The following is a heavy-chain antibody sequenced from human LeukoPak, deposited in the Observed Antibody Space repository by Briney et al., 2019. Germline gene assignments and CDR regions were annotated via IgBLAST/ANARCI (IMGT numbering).Heavy chain of an antibody. V-gene: IGHV3-53*01. D-gene: IGHD3-10*01. CDR2: IYSSGST. Sequence: QPGGSLRLSCATSGLTVSSNYMSWVRQAPGKGLEWVSVIYSSGSTYYADSVKGRFTISRDNSKNTLYLQMNSLRAEDTAVYYCAREYRGSRRSDAFDIWGQGTMVTVSS. J-gene: IGHJ3*02. CDR3: AREYRGSRRSDAFDI. CDR1: GLTVSSNY.